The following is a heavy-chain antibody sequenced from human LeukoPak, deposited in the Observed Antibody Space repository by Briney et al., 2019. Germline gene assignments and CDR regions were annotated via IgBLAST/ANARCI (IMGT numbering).Heavy chain of an antibody. V-gene: IGHV3-21*04. Sequence: GGSLRLSCAASGFTFSSYSMNWVRQAPGKGLEWVSSISSSSSYIYYADSVKGRFTISRNNSKNTLYLQMDSLRAEDTAVYYCAKGYCSSTNCYINWFDPWGQGTLVTVSS. J-gene: IGHJ5*02. D-gene: IGHD2-2*01. CDR2: ISSSSSYI. CDR1: GFTFSSYS. CDR3: AKGYCSSTNCYINWFDP.